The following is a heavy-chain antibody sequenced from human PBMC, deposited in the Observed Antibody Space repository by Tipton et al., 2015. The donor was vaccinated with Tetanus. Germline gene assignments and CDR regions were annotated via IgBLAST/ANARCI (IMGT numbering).Heavy chain of an antibody. CDR3: ASHYGSGSDDAFDI. CDR2: INHSGGT. D-gene: IGHD3-10*01. V-gene: IGHV4-34*01. Sequence: TLSLTCAVYGGSFNNYYWSWIRQSPGKGLEWIGEINHSGGTNYRPSLKSRVTMSLDTSKNQFSLKLSSVTAADTAVYYCASHYGSGSDDAFDIWGQGTIVTVSS. J-gene: IGHJ3*02. CDR1: GGSFNNYY.